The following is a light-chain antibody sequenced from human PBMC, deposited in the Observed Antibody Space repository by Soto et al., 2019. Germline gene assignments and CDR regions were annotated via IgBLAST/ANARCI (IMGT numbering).Light chain of an antibody. Sequence: IELTQSPSSVSASVGDRVTITCRASQAIRNRLAWYQHKPGKAPNLLIYSATTLQSWVPYRFRGSGSGTYFTLTISSLQPEDFATYYCQQANILPPVFGGGTRVEI. J-gene: IGKJ4*01. CDR3: QQANILPPV. V-gene: IGKV1-12*01. CDR2: SAT. CDR1: QAIRNR.